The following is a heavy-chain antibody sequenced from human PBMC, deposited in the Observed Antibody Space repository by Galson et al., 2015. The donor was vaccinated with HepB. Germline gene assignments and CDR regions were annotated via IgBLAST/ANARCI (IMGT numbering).Heavy chain of an antibody. CDR3: ARGLGYSSGNLYYFDY. Sequence: SETLSLTCAVYGGSFSGYYWSWIRQPPGKGLEWIGEINHSGSTNYNPSLKSRVTISVDTSKNQFSLKLSSVTAADTAVYYCARGLGYSSGNLYYFDYWGQGTLVTVSS. J-gene: IGHJ4*02. D-gene: IGHD6-19*01. CDR2: INHSGST. V-gene: IGHV4-34*01. CDR1: GGSFSGYY.